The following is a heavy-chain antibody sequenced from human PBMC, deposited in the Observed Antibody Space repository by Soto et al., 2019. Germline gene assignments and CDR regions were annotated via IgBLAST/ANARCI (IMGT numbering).Heavy chain of an antibody. Sequence: ASVKVSCKASGYTFTSYAMHWVRQAPGQRLEWMRWINAGNGNTKYSQKFQGRVTITRDTSASTAYMELSSLRSEDTAVYYCARLSRLRLGELSFDYWGQGTLVTVSS. J-gene: IGHJ4*02. CDR2: INAGNGNT. CDR1: GYTFTSYA. D-gene: IGHD3-16*02. CDR3: ARLSRLRLGELSFDY. V-gene: IGHV1-3*01.